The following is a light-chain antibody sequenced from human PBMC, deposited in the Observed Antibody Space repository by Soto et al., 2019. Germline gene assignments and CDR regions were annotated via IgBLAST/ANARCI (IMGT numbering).Light chain of an antibody. Sequence: EIVYTESPGTLSLSPGERATLSCRASPSVSGSNLAWYQQKPGQAPRLVIYGASSRATGIPDRFSGSGSGTDFTLTISKLEPEYYAVYCCQQYGSFGQGTKVDMK. V-gene: IGKV3-20*01. CDR1: PSVSGSN. CDR2: GAS. CDR3: QQYGS. J-gene: IGKJ1*01.